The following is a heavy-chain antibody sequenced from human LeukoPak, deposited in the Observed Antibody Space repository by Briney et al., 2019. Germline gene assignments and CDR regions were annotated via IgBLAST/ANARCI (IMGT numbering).Heavy chain of an antibody. Sequence: SETLSLTCTVSGGSITSGLYYWSWIRQPPGKGLEWIAFTHESGTTNYNPSLNSRVTMSLDTSKNQFSLRLSSVTTADTAFYYCARSRGGYGDYGSWFDPWGQGTLVNVSP. CDR2: THESGTT. CDR3: ARSRGGYGDYGSWFDP. V-gene: IGHV4-61*01. CDR1: GGSITSGLYY. J-gene: IGHJ5*02. D-gene: IGHD4-17*01.